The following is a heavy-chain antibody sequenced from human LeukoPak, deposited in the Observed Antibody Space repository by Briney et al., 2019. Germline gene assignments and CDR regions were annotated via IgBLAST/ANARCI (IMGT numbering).Heavy chain of an antibody. D-gene: IGHD3-22*01. V-gene: IGHV3-23*01. CDR2: ISGSGGST. CDR3: AKEAYDSSGYYDAFDI. J-gene: IGHJ3*02. CDR1: GFTFSSYA. Sequence: GGSLRLSCAASGFTFSSYAMSWVRQAPGKGLEWVSAISGSGGSTYYADSVKGRFTISRDNPKNTLYLQMNSLRAEDTAVYYCAKEAYDSSGYYDAFDIWGQGTMVTVSS.